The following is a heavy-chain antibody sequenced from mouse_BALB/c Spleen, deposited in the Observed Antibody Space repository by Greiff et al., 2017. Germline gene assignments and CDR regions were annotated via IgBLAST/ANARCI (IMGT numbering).Heavy chain of an antibody. D-gene: IGHD1-2*01. CDR1: GFTFSSFG. Sequence: EVHLVESGGGLVQPGGSRKLSCAASGFTFSSFGMHWVRQAPEKGLEWVAYISSGSSTIYYADTVKGRFTISRDNPKNTLFLQMTSLRSEDTAMYYCARRLYFDYWGQGTTLTVSS. CDR3: ARRLYFDY. CDR2: ISSGSSTI. V-gene: IGHV5-17*02. J-gene: IGHJ2*01.